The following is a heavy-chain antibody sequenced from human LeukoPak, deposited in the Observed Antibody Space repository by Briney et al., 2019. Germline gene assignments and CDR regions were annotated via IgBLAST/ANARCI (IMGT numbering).Heavy chain of an antibody. D-gene: IGHD3-22*01. CDR1: RFTFSSYS. Sequence: GGSLRLSCAASRFTFSSYSMNWVRQAPGKGLEWVSSISSSSSYIYYADSVKGRFTISRDNAKNSLYLQMNSLRAEDTAVYYCARDRVGYYYDSSGYEFDYWGQGTLVTVSS. J-gene: IGHJ4*02. V-gene: IGHV3-21*01. CDR3: ARDRVGYYYDSSGYEFDY. CDR2: ISSSSSYI.